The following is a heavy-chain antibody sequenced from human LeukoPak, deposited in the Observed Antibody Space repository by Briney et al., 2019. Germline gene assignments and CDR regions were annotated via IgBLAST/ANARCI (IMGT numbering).Heavy chain of an antibody. J-gene: IGHJ3*02. CDR1: GGSFSGYY. D-gene: IGHD3-10*01. Sequence: SETLSLTCAVYGGSFSGYYWSWIRQPPGKGLEWIGEINHSGSTNYNPSLKSRVTISVDTSKNQFSLKLSSVTAADTAVYYCAREAMVRDDAFDIWGQGTMVTVSS. CDR3: AREAMVRDDAFDI. CDR2: INHSGST. V-gene: IGHV4-34*01.